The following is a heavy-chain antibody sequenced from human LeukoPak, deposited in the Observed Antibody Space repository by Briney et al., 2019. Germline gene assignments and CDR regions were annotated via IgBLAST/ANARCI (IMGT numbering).Heavy chain of an antibody. J-gene: IGHJ4*02. CDR2: ISWNSGSI. D-gene: IGHD2-2*01. CDR3: AGYCSSTSCYSLKTSDY. Sequence: GGSLRLSCAASGFTFDDYAMHWVRQAPGKGLEWVSGISWNSGSIGYADSVKGRFTISRDNAKNSLYLQMNSLRAEDTALYYCAGYCSSTSCYSLKTSDYWGQGTLVTVSS. V-gene: IGHV3-9*01. CDR1: GFTFDDYA.